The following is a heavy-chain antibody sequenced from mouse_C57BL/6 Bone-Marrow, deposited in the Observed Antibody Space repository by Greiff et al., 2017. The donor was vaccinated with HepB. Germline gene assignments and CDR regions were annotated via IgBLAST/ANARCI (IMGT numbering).Heavy chain of an antibody. Sequence: QVQLQQPGAELVKPGASVKLSCKASGYTFTSYWMHWVKQRPGQGLEWIGMIHPNSGSTNYNEKFKSKATLTVDKSSSTAYMQLSSLTSEDSAVYYSARTSLRFAWFAYWGQGTLVTVSA. CDR3: ARTSLRFAWFAY. D-gene: IGHD3-2*02. CDR1: GYTFTSYW. J-gene: IGHJ3*01. V-gene: IGHV1-64*01. CDR2: IHPNSGST.